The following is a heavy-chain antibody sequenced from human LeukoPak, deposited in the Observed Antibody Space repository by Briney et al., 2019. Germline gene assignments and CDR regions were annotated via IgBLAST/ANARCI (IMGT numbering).Heavy chain of an antibody. V-gene: IGHV1-58*01. CDR1: GFTFTSSA. Sequence: TSVKVSCKASGFTFTSSAVQWVRQARGQRLEWIGWIVVGSGNTNYAQKFQERVTITRDMSTSTAYMELSSLRSEDTAVYYCARTLTLPNWFDPWGRGTLVTVSS. D-gene: IGHD2-21*02. J-gene: IGHJ5*02. CDR3: ARTLTLPNWFDP. CDR2: IVVGSGNT.